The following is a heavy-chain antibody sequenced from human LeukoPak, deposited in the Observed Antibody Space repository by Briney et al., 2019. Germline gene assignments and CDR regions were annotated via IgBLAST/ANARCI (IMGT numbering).Heavy chain of an antibody. J-gene: IGHJ6*03. D-gene: IGHD2-21*02. CDR2: INPSGGST. CDR3: ARDPAYCGGDCYVNYMDV. V-gene: IGHV1-46*01. CDR1: GHTFTSYY. Sequence: ASVKVSCKASGHTFTSYYMHWVRQAPGQGLEWMGIINPSGGSTSYAQKFQGRVTMTRDMSTSTVYMELSSLRSEDTAVYYCARDPAYCGGDCYVNYMDVWGKGTTVTVSS.